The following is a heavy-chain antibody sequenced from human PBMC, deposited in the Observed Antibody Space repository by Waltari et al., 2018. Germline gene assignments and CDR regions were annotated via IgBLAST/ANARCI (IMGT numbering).Heavy chain of an antibody. Sequence: QVQLQPWGAGLLKPSETLSLTCAVYGGSFSGYYWSWIRQPPGKGLEWIGEINHSGSTNYNPSLKSRVTISVDTSKNQFSLKPSSVTAADTAVYYCARGTRWLPTWGQGTLVTVSS. CDR1: GGSFSGYY. CDR2: INHSGST. D-gene: IGHD5-12*01. CDR3: ARGTRWLPT. J-gene: IGHJ4*02. V-gene: IGHV4-34*01.